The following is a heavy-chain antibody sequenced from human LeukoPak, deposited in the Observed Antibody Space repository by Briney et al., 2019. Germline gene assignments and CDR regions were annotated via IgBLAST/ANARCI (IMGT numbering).Heavy chain of an antibody. CDR2: IYYSGST. J-gene: IGHJ4*02. CDR3: ARHGDTAMVTTVY. D-gene: IGHD5-18*01. V-gene: IGHV4-39*07. CDR1: GGSISSSSYY. Sequence: SETLSLTCTVSGGSISSSSYYWGWIRQPPGKGLEWIGSIYYSGSTYYNPSLKSRVTISVDTSKNQFSLKLSSVTAADTAVYYCARHGDTAMVTTVYWGQGTLVTISS.